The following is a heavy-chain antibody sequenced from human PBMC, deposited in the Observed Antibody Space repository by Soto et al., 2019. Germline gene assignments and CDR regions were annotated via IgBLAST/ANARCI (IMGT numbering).Heavy chain of an antibody. V-gene: IGHV4-31*03. Sequence: QVQLQEAGPGLVKPSQTLSLTCTISGGSLSSGGYYWSWIRQHPGKGLEWVGYIYYSGRSYSNPSLKSRVTISVDTSKNQFSLKRSSVPAADTAVYYCARGYGDYNIDYWGQGTLVTVSS. CDR2: IYYSGRS. J-gene: IGHJ4*02. CDR3: ARGYGDYNIDY. D-gene: IGHD4-17*01. CDR1: GGSLSSGGYY.